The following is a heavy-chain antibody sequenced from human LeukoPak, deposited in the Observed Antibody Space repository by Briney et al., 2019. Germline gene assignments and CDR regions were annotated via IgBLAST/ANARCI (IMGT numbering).Heavy chain of an antibody. CDR2: IYYSGIT. J-gene: IGHJ4*02. Sequence: PSETLSLTCTVSGGSISRYYWSWVRQPPGKGLEWIGYIYYSGITNYNPSLKSRVTISVDTSKNQFSLKLNSVTAANTAVYYCARAASSWYFDYWGQGTLVTVSS. V-gene: IGHV4-59*01. D-gene: IGHD6-13*01. CDR1: GGSISRYY. CDR3: ARAASSWYFDY.